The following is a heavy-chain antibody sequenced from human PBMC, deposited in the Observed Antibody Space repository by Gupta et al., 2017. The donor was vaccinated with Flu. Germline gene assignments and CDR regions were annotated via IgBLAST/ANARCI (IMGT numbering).Heavy chain of an antibody. Sequence: EVKLLESGGGLVQPGGSLRLSCVAAGFTFSTHAMDWVRQAPGKWLECVSAISARGASAYYSGSVKCRFTISRDNSQNTLYLQMNSLRAEDTAVDYCTRDSFGVTILDPWGQGTLVTVSS. D-gene: IGHD3-3*01. CDR1: GFTFSTHA. CDR3: TRDSFGVTILDP. J-gene: IGHJ5*02. V-gene: IGHV3-23*01. CDR2: ISARGASA.